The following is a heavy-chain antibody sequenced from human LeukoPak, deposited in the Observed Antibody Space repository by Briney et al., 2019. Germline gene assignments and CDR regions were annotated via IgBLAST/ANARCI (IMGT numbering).Heavy chain of an antibody. V-gene: IGHV3-23*01. CDR1: GFTFSNYA. J-gene: IGHJ5*02. Sequence: GGSLRLSCAASGFTFSNYAMRWVRQAPGKGLEWVSGISGSGDSTYYADSVKGRFTISRDNSKNTLYLQMNSLRTEDTAVYYCARGDKQLVFNRNKGGFDPWGQGTLVTVSS. D-gene: IGHD6-13*01. CDR3: ARGDKQLVFNRNKGGFDP. CDR2: ISGSGDST.